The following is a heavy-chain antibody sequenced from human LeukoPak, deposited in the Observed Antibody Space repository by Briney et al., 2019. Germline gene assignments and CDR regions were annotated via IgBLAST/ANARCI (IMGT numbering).Heavy chain of an antibody. CDR1: GFTFSHAW. Sequence: GGSLRLSCAASGFTFSHAWMSWVRQAPGKGLEWVSVIYSGGRTYYADSVKGRFTISRDNSKNTLYLQMNSLRAEDTAVYYCARLGNSGYYFDYWGQGTLVTVSS. V-gene: IGHV3-53*01. J-gene: IGHJ4*02. D-gene: IGHD4-23*01. CDR3: ARLGNSGYYFDY. CDR2: IYSGGRT.